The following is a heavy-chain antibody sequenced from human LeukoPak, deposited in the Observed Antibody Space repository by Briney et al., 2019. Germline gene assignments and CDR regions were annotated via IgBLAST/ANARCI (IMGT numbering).Heavy chain of an antibody. Sequence: SQTLSFTCTVSGGSISSGDYYWSWIRQPPGKGLEWIGYIYYSGSTYYNPSFKSRVTISVDTSKNQFSLKLSSVTAADTAVYYCARDLRYGDYAFDIWGQGTMVTVSS. V-gene: IGHV4-30-4*08. CDR3: ARDLRYGDYAFDI. CDR2: IYYSGST. D-gene: IGHD4-17*01. CDR1: GGSISSGDYY. J-gene: IGHJ3*02.